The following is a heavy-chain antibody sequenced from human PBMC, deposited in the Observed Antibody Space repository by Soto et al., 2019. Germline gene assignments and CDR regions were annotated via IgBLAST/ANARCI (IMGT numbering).Heavy chain of an antibody. J-gene: IGHJ4*02. V-gene: IGHV1-69*08. Sequence: QVQLVQSGAEVKKPGSSVKVSCKASGGTFSSYTISWVRQAPGQGLEWMGRIIPILGIANYAQKFQGRVTITADKSTSTAYMELSSLRSEDTAVYYCAREGPNTAMVLWYWGQGTLVTVSS. CDR2: IIPILGIA. CDR1: GGTFSSYT. D-gene: IGHD5-18*01. CDR3: AREGPNTAMVLWY.